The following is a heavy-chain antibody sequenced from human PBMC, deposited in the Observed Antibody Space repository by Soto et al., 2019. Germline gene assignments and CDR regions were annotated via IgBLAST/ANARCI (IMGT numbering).Heavy chain of an antibody. Sequence: ASVKVSCKASGYTFTSYDINWVRQATGQGLEWMGWMNPNSGNTGYAQKFQGRVTMTRNTSISTAYMELSSLRSEDTAVYYCARGTGTIPDYYYYMDVWGKGTTVTVSS. CDR3: ARGTGTIPDYYYYMDV. CDR1: GYTFTSYD. D-gene: IGHD1-1*01. V-gene: IGHV1-8*01. CDR2: MNPNSGNT. J-gene: IGHJ6*03.